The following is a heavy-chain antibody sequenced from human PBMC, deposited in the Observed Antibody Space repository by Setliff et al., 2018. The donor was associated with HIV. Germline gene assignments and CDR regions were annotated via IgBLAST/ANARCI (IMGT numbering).Heavy chain of an antibody. Sequence: GGSLRLSCAASGFTFSVYGLHWVRQAPGKGLDWVATIWNDGNKKYYADSVKGRFTISRDNSKNTLDLQMNSLRAEDTAVYYCARALYSGGWSGGWYGMDILGKGTTVTVSS. D-gene: IGHD6-19*01. CDR3: ARALYSGGWSGGWYGMDI. CDR2: IWNDGNKK. J-gene: IGHJ6*04. CDR1: GFTFSVYG. V-gene: IGHV3-33*01.